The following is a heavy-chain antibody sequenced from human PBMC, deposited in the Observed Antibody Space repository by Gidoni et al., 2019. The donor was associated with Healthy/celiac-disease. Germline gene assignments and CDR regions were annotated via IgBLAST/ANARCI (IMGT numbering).Heavy chain of an antibody. D-gene: IGHD3-22*01. Sequence: EVQLVESGGGLVKPGRSLRLSCTAYGFTFGYYAMSWFRQDPGKGLGWVGFNRSKAYGGTTEYAASVKGRFTISRDDSKSIAYLQMNSLKTEDTAVYYCTRAESGYYYPGVDYWGQGTLVTVSS. V-gene: IGHV3-49*05. J-gene: IGHJ4*02. CDR3: TRAESGYYYPGVDY. CDR2: NRSKAYGGTT. CDR1: GFTFGYYA.